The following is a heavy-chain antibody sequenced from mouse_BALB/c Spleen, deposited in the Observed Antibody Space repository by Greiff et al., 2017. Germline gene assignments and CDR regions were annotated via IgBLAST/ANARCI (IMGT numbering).Heavy chain of an antibody. Sequence: VKLMESGPELVKPGASVRISCKASGYTFTSYYIHWVKQRPGQGLEWIGWIYPGNVNTKYNEKFKGKATLTADKSSSTAYMQLSSLTSEDSAVYFCARDGNRAMDDWGQGTSVTVSS. D-gene: IGHD2-1*01. CDR3: ARDGNRAMDD. CDR2: IYPGNVNT. CDR1: GYTFTSYY. V-gene: IGHV1S56*01. J-gene: IGHJ4*01.